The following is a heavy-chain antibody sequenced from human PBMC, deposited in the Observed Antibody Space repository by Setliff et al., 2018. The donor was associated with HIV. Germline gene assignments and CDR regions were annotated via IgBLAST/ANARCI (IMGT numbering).Heavy chain of an antibody. Sequence: ASVKVSCKASGYTFTSYGISWVRQAPGQGLEWMGWISAYQGNTNYAQKFQGRVTMTTDTSTSTAYMELRSLRSDDTAVYYCARGGPGYYDSSGYSDFWGQGTLVTVSS. V-gene: IGHV1-18*01. J-gene: IGHJ4*02. CDR2: ISAYQGNT. CDR1: GYTFTSYG. D-gene: IGHD3-22*01. CDR3: ARGGPGYYDSSGYSDF.